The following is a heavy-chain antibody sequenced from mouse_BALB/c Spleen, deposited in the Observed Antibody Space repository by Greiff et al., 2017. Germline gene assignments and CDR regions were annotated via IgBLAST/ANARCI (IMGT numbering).Heavy chain of an antibody. CDR3: ARQDGSTYFDY. CDR1: GFAFSSYD. V-gene: IGHV5-12-1*01. D-gene: IGHD1-1*01. Sequence: EVMLVESGGGLVKPGGSLKLSCAASGFAFSSYDMSWVRQTPEKRLEWVAYISSGGGSTYYPDTVKGRFTISRDNAKNTLYLQMSSLKSEDTAMYYCARQDGSTYFDYWGQGTTLTVSS. CDR2: ISSGGGST. J-gene: IGHJ2*01.